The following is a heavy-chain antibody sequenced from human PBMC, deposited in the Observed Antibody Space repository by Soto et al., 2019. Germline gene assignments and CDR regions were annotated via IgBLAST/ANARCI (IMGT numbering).Heavy chain of an antibody. Sequence: GFLRLSVAVSGLSLSSYSMNWVRQAPGKGLEWVSYISSSSSTIYYEDSVKGRFTISRDNAKNSLYLQMNSLRDEDTAVYYCARDFSSWYEHYYYGMDVWGQGTTVTVSS. CDR3: ARDFSSWYEHYYYGMDV. J-gene: IGHJ6*02. V-gene: IGHV3-48*02. CDR2: ISSSSSTI. CDR1: GLSLSSYS. D-gene: IGHD6-13*01.